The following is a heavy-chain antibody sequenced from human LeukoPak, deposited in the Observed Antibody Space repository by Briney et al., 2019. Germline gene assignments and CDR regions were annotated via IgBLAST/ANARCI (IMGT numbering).Heavy chain of an antibody. CDR2: IYYTGST. Sequence: SETLSLTCTVSGDSISSSTYFWDWIRQPPGKGLEWIGSIYYTGSTYYNPSLKSRVTISLDTSKNQFSLKLSSVTAADTAVYYCASQPSSDYFIFHYWGQGTLVTVSS. CDR1: GDSISSSTYF. D-gene: IGHD3-22*01. V-gene: IGHV4-39*01. J-gene: IGHJ4*02. CDR3: ASQPSSDYFIFHY.